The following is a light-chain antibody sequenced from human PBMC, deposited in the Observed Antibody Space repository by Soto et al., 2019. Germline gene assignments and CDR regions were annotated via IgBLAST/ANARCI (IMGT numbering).Light chain of an antibody. J-gene: IGLJ3*02. Sequence: QSVLTKPPSASGTPGQRVSISCSGSSSNIGSNAVSWYQHFPGTAPKVLIYSDDQRPSGVPDRFSGSKSGTSASLAISGLRAEDEADYFCAAWGDSLNTWVFGGGTK. CDR3: AAWGDSLNTWV. CDR1: SSNIGSNA. V-gene: IGLV1-44*01. CDR2: SDD.